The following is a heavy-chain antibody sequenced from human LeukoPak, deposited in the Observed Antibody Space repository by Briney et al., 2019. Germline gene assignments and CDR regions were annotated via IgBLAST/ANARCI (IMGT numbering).Heavy chain of an antibody. D-gene: IGHD3-10*01. CDR3: ARGRSNSRYYGSGSYYAYYYYYYMDV. J-gene: IGHJ6*03. Sequence: SKTLSLTCTVSGGSISSSSYYWSWIRQPPGKGLEWIGEINHSGSTNYNPSLKSRVTISVDTSKNQFSLKLSSVTAADTAVYYCARGRSNSRYYGSGSYYAYYYYYYMDVWGKGTTVTISS. CDR2: INHSGST. CDR1: GGSISSSSYY. V-gene: IGHV4-39*07.